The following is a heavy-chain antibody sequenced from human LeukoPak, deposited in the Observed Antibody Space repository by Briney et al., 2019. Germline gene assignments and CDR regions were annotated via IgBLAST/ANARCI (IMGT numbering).Heavy chain of an antibody. CDR1: GGSISSRTYY. CDR2: IYYSGST. Sequence: SETLSLTCTVSGGSISSRTYYWAWIRQPPGQGLEWIGNIYYSGSTYYNPSLKSRLTMSVDTSKNQFSLKLSSVTAADTAVYYCARLSGLDYGSGELWVYWGQGTLVTVSS. CDR3: ARLSGLDYGSGELWVY. V-gene: IGHV4-39*01. J-gene: IGHJ4*02. D-gene: IGHD3-10*01.